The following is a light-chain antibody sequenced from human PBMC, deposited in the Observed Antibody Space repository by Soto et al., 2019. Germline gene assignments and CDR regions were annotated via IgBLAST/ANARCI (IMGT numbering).Light chain of an antibody. V-gene: IGLV1-44*01. Sequence: QSVLAQPPSASGTPGQRVTISCSGSSSNIGSNTVNWYQQLPGTAPKLLIYSNNQRPSGVPDRFSGSKSGTSASLAISGLQSEDEADYYCAAWDDSLNGYALGNGTKVTVL. CDR3: AAWDDSLNGYA. J-gene: IGLJ1*01. CDR1: SSNIGSNT. CDR2: SNN.